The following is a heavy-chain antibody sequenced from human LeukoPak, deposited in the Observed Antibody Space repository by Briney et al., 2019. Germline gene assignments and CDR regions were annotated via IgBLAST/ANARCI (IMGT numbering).Heavy chain of an antibody. D-gene: IGHD6-13*01. J-gene: IGHJ4*02. Sequence: GGSLRLSCAASGFTFSSYAVNWVRQAPGKGLEWVSGVSGTGSTTYYADSVKGRFTISRDNSKNTLYLQMNSLRAEDTAVYYCAKGGSIAAGHFDYWGQGTLVTVSP. CDR2: VSGTGSTT. CDR1: GFTFSSYA. CDR3: AKGGSIAAGHFDY. V-gene: IGHV3-23*01.